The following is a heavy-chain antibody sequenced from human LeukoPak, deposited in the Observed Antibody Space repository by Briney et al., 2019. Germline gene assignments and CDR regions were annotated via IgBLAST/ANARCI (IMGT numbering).Heavy chain of an antibody. CDR1: VYTFTSYY. CDR2: INPSGGST. J-gene: IGHJ4*02. CDR3: ARDHQWELKY. V-gene: IGHV1-46*01. D-gene: IGHD1-26*01. Sequence: ASVKVSCKASVYTFTSYYMYWVRQAPGQGLEWMGIINPSGGSTSYARKFRGRVTMTRDTSTSTVYMELSSLRSEDTAVYYCARDHQWELKYWGQGTLVTVSS.